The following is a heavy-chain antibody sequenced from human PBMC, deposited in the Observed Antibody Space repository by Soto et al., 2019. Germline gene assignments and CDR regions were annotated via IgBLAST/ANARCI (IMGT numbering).Heavy chain of an antibody. J-gene: IGHJ4*02. CDR3: AKADDYNYGGSGGQNDF. Sequence: ASVKVSCKASGYTFTSYGISWVRQAPGQGLEWMGWISAYNGNTNYAQKLQGRVTMTTDTSTSTAYMELRSLGADDTAVYFCAKADDYNYGGSGGQNDFWGQGTLVTVSS. D-gene: IGHD4-4*01. CDR1: GYTFTSYG. V-gene: IGHV1-18*01. CDR2: ISAYNGNT.